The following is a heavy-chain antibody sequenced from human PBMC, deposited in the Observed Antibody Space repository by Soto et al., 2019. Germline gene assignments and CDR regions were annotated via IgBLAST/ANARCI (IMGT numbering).Heavy chain of an antibody. CDR1: GGTFSSYA. J-gene: IGHJ6*02. D-gene: IGHD3-22*01. V-gene: IGHV1-69*13. Sequence: ASVKVSCKASGGTFSSYAISWVRQAPGQGLEWMGGIIPIFGTANYAQKFQGRVTITADESTSTAYMELSSLRSEDTAVYYCARGKPLDYYDSSGYSHPNYYYYYGMDVWGQGTTVTVSS. CDR3: ARGKPLDYYDSSGYSHPNYYYYYGMDV. CDR2: IIPIFGTA.